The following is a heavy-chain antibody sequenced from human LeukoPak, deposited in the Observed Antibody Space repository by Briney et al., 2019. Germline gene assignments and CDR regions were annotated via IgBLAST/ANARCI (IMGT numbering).Heavy chain of an antibody. CDR2: ISAYNGNT. Sequence: ASVKVSCKASGYTFTTYGISWLRQAPGRGLEWMGWISAYNGNTNSAQKLQGRVTMTTDTSTSTAYMELRSLRSDDTAVYYCARESIMPQTFDYWGQGTLVTVSS. D-gene: IGHD3-16*01. J-gene: IGHJ4*02. V-gene: IGHV1-18*01. CDR1: GYTFTTYG. CDR3: ARESIMPQTFDY.